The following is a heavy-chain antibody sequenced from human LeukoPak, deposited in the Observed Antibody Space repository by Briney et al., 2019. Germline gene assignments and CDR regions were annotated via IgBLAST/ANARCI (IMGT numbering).Heavy chain of an antibody. CDR1: GGSFSGYY. J-gene: IGHJ5*02. CDR3: AGGIAAAGSYWFDP. V-gene: IGHV4-34*01. Sequence: PSETLSLICAVYGGSFSGYYWSWIRQPPGKGLEWIGEINHSGSTNYNPSLKSRVTISVDTSKNQFSLKLSSVTAADTAVYYCAGGIAAAGSYWFDPWGQGTLVTVSS. CDR2: INHSGST. D-gene: IGHD6-13*01.